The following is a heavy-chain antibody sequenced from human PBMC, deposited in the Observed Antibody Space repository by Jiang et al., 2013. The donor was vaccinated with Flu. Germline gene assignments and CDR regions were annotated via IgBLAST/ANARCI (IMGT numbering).Heavy chain of an antibody. CDR2: IYSDGSR. CDR3: ARALTWGKYGSNLYYFDY. V-gene: IGHV3-53*01. D-gene: IGHD7-27*01. J-gene: IGHJ4*02. Sequence: IYSDGSRYYGDSLGGPASTISRDNSKNTLFLQMNTLRVDDTAVYYCARALTWGKYGSNLYYFDYWGQGTLVTVSS.